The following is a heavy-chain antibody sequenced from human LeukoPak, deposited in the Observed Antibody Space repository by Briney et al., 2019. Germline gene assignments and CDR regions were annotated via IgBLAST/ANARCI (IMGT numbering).Heavy chain of an antibody. J-gene: IGHJ4*02. Sequence: GGSLRLSCAASGFTFDDYGMSWVRQAPGKGLEWVSGINWNGGSTGYADSVKGRFTISRDNAKNSLYLQMNSLRAEDTALYYCARERRAAAGQYFDYWGQGTLVTVSS. CDR1: GFTFDDYG. CDR2: INWNGGST. V-gene: IGHV3-20*04. CDR3: ARERRAAAGQYFDY. D-gene: IGHD6-13*01.